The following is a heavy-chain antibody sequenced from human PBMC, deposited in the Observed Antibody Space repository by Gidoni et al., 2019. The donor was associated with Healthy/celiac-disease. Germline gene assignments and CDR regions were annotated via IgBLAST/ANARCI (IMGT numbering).Heavy chain of an antibody. CDR2: INPNSGGT. J-gene: IGHJ6*02. V-gene: IGHV1-2*02. CDR1: GYPFTGYY. CDR3: AGGGDIVATTSRTYGMDV. D-gene: IGHD5-12*01. Sequence: QVQLVQSGAEVKKPGASVKVSCKASGYPFTGYYMHWVRQAPGQGLEWMGWINPNSGGTNYAQKFQGRVTMTRDTSISTAYMELSRLRSDDTAVYYCAGGGDIVATTSRTYGMDVWGQGTTVTVSS.